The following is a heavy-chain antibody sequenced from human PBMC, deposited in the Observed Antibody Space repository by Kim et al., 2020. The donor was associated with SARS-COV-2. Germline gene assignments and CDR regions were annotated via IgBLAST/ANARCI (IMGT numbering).Heavy chain of an antibody. Sequence: GGSLRLSCAASGFTFSSYGMHWVRQAPGKGLEWVAVIRYDGSNKYYADSVKGRFTISRDNSKNTLYLQMNSLRAEDTAVYYCARENTYSGGDCLEMDVWGDGTTLTLSS. V-gene: IGHV3-33*01. CDR2: IRYDGSNK. CDR1: GFTFSSYG. D-gene: IGHD2-21*02. J-gene: IGHJ6*02. CDR3: ARENTYSGGDCLEMDV.